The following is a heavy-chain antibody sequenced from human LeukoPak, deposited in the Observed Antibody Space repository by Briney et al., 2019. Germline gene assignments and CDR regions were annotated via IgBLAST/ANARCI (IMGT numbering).Heavy chain of an antibody. D-gene: IGHD7-27*01. CDR1: GFTFSSYW. J-gene: IGHJ4*02. CDR3: AGGDLTFWGFPH. CDR2: VNTDGSHT. Sequence: GGSLRLSCAASGFTFSSYWMHWVRQAPGKGLMWVSRVNTDGSHTNYADSVKGRFTISRDNAKNALYLQMNSLRAEDTAIYYCAGGDLTFWGFPHWGQGALVTVSS. V-gene: IGHV3-74*01.